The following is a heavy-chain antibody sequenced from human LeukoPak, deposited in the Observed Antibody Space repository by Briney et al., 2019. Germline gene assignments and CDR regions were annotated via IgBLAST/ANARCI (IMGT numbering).Heavy chain of an antibody. D-gene: IGHD2-15*01. CDR1: GYNFTTYW. J-gene: IGHJ4*02. CDR3: ASPPLGYCSGNSCHVGVY. Sequence: GESLKISCKGSGYNFTTYWIGWVRQMPGKGLEWMGIISPDDSETRYSPSFQGQVTISADKSIRTAYLQWSSLKVADTDMYYCASPPLGYCSGNSCHVGVYWGQGTLVTVSS. CDR2: ISPDDSET. V-gene: IGHV5-51*01.